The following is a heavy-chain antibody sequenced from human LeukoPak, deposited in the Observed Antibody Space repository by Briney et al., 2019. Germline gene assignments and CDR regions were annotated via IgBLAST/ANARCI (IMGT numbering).Heavy chain of an antibody. J-gene: IGHJ5*02. CDR1: GGSFSGYY. D-gene: IGHD3-3*01. Sequence: SETLSLTCAVYGGSFSGYYWSWIRQPPGKGLEWIGEINHSGSTNYNPSLKSRVTISVDTSKNQFSLKLSSVTAADTAVYYCARGGRHYDFLSGYRSSNWLDPWGQGTLVTVSS. CDR3: ARGGRHYDFLSGYRSSNWLDP. V-gene: IGHV4-34*01. CDR2: INHSGST.